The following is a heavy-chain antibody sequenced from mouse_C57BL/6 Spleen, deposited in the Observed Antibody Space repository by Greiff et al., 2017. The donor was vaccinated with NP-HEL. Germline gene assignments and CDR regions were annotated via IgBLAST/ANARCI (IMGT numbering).Heavy chain of an antibody. J-gene: IGHJ3*01. D-gene: IGHD2-3*01. Sequence: VQLQQSGPELVKPGASVKMSCKASGYTFTDYNMHWVKQSHGKSLEWIGYINPNNGGTSYNQKFKGKATLTVNKSSSTAYMELRSLTSEDSAVYYCARSNDGYYVWFAYWGQGTLATVSA. CDR2: INPNNGGT. V-gene: IGHV1-22*01. CDR3: ARSNDGYYVWFAY. CDR1: GYTFTDYN.